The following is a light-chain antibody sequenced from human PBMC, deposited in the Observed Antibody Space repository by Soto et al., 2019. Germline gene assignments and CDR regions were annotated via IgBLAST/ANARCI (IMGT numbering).Light chain of an antibody. V-gene: IGKV1-5*01. Sequence: DIQMTQSPSTLSASVGDRVTIACRASQSIASWLAWYQQKPGKAPKFLIYDASDLESGVPSRFSGSGSGTEFTLTISSLQPDDFATYYCQQYRGKPFTFGQGPKVEIK. CDR3: QQYRGKPFT. CDR2: DAS. CDR1: QSIASW. J-gene: IGKJ2*01.